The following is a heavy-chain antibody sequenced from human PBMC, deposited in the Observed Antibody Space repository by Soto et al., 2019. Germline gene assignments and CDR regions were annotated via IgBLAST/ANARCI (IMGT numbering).Heavy chain of an antibody. V-gene: IGHV4-30-2*01. CDR2: IYHSGST. D-gene: IGHD3-10*01. CDR3: AREGSRPIDY. J-gene: IGHJ4*02. CDR1: GGSISSGGYS. Sequence: SETLSLTCTVSGGSISSGGYSWSWIWQPPGKGLEWIGYIYHSGSTYYNPSLKSRVTISVDRSKNQFSLKLSSVTAADTAVYYCAREGSRPIDYSCQGILVTVSS.